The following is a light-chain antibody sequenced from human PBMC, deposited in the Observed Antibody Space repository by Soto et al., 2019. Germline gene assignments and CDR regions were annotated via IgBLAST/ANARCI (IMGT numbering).Light chain of an antibody. V-gene: IGKV4-1*01. J-gene: IGKJ1*01. CDR2: WAS. Sequence: DIVMTQSPDSLAVSLGERATINCKSSQNVLYSSNNKNYLAWYQQKPGQPPKLLIYWASTRESGVPDRFSGSGSGTDFTLTISRLQAEDVAVYFCHQYYSTPWTFGPGTKVEIK. CDR3: HQYYSTPWT. CDR1: QNVLYSSNNKNY.